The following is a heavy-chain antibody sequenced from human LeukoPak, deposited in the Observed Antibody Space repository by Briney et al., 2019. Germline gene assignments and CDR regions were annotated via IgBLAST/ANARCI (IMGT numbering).Heavy chain of an antibody. J-gene: IGHJ3*02. V-gene: IGHV4-4*09. CDR2: IYTSGST. CDR3: ARHQWLSNAFDI. Sequence: SETLSLTCSVSGGSVSDYYWNWIRQPPGKGLEWIGYIYTSGSTNYNPSLKSRVTFSVDTSKNQFSLKPSSVTAADTAVYYCARHQWLSNAFDIWGQGTMVTVSS. CDR1: GGSVSDYY. D-gene: IGHD3-22*01.